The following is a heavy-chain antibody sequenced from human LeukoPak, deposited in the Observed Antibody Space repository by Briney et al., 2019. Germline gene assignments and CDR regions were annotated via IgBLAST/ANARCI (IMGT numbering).Heavy chain of an antibody. CDR2: IYYSGST. D-gene: IGHD3-22*01. Sequence: PSETLSLTCTVSGGSISSYYWSWIRQPPGKELEWIGYIYYSGSTNYNPSLKSRVTISVDTSKNQFSLKLSSVTAADTAVYYCARNYYDSSGYYYDDAFDIWGQGTMVTVSS. V-gene: IGHV4-59*01. J-gene: IGHJ3*02. CDR1: GGSISSYY. CDR3: ARNYYDSSGYYYDDAFDI.